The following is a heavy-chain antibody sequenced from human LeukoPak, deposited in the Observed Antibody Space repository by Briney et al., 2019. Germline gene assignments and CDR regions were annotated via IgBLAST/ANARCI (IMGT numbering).Heavy chain of an antibody. CDR3: ARESYGEHFFDF. CDR2: MSKDGSKI. V-gene: IGHV3-30*04. CDR1: GFTFSDYA. Sequence: SGGSLRLSCVASGFTFSDYAMHWVRQAPGEGLEWVSVMSKDGSKIYYADSVKGRFTISRDNSKNRLYLQMNSLKPEDTSVYLCARESYGEHFFDFWGQGTLVTVSS. J-gene: IGHJ4*02. D-gene: IGHD4-17*01.